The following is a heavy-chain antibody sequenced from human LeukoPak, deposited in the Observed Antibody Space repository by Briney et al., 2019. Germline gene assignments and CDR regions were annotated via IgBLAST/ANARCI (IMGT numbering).Heavy chain of an antibody. CDR2: ISAGSTYI. V-gene: IGHV3-21*01. CDR3: VRDGATRLEFDY. Sequence: GGSLRLSCAASGFTFNNYSMNWVRQAPGKGLKWVSSISAGSTYIHYADSVKGRFTISRDNARNSLFMQMNSLRAEDTAVYYCVRDGATRLEFDYWGQGTLVTVSS. CDR1: GFTFNNYS. D-gene: IGHD4/OR15-4a*01. J-gene: IGHJ4*02.